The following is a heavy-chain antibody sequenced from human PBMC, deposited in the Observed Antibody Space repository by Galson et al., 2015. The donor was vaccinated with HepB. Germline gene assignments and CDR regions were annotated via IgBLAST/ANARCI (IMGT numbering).Heavy chain of an antibody. Sequence: SLRLSCATSGFTFSSYGMHWVRQAPGKGLEWVAVISYDGSNKYYADSVKGRFTISRDNSKNTLYLQMNSLRAEDTAVYYCAKDPTWGPIAAAGIGFDYWGQGTLVTVSS. D-gene: IGHD6-13*01. CDR3: AKDPTWGPIAAAGIGFDY. CDR2: ISYDGSNK. CDR1: GFTFSSYG. J-gene: IGHJ4*02. V-gene: IGHV3-30*18.